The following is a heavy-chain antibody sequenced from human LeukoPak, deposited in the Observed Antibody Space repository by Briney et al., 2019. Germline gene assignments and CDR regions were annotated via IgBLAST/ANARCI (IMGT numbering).Heavy chain of an antibody. V-gene: IGHV4-59*01. D-gene: IGHD2-15*01. CDR1: GGSISSYS. CDR3: ARVGEYCSGGSCANWFDP. CDR2: IYYSGST. J-gene: IGHJ5*02. Sequence: SETLSLTCTVSGGSISSYSWSWIRQPPGKGLEWIGYIYYSGSTNYNPSLKSRVTISVDTSKNQFSLKLSSVTAADTAVYYCARVGEYCSGGSCANWFDPWGQGTLVTVSS.